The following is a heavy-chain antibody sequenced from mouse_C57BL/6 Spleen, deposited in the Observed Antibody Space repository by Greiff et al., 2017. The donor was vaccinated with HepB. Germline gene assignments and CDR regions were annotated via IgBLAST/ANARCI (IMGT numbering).Heavy chain of an antibody. D-gene: IGHD1-1*01. V-gene: IGHV3-6*01. CDR2: ISYDGSN. J-gene: IGHJ1*03. Sequence: EVQLQQSGPGLVKPSQSLSLTCSVTGYSITSGYYWNWIRQFPGNKLEWMGYISYDGSNNYNPSLKNRISITRDTSKNQFCLKLNSVTTEDTATYYCAREGYGSSYGYFDVWGTGTTVTVSA. CDR3: AREGYGSSYGYFDV. CDR1: GYSITSGYY.